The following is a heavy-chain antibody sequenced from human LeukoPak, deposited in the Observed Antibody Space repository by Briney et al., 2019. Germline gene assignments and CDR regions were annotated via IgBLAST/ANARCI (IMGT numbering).Heavy chain of an antibody. J-gene: IGHJ4*02. Sequence: SETLSLTCTVSGGSISSYYWSWIRQPPGKGLEWIGYIYSSGSTKYNPSLKSRVTISGDTSKNQFSLKLSSVTAADTAVYYCARALNFDYWGQGSLVTVSS. CDR2: IYSSGST. CDR1: GGSISSYY. CDR3: ARALNFDY. V-gene: IGHV4-59*01.